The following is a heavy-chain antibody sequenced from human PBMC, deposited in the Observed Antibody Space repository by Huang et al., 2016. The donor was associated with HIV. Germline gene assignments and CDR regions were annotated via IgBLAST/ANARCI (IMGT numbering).Heavy chain of an antibody. CDR2: IRNDGMKK. V-gene: IGHV3-33*04. Sequence: VQLIESGGGVVQPGKSLRLSCATSGFILSNYGMHWVRQAPGKGLKWGAFIRNDGMKKNYADSVRGRFTVGSNNGNNTLFLQMRSLGVDDTAVYYCARGDYYDSSGYHPGYFDYWGQGILVTVSS. CDR3: ARGDYYDSSGYHPGYFDY. CDR1: GFILSNYG. D-gene: IGHD3-22*01. J-gene: IGHJ4*02.